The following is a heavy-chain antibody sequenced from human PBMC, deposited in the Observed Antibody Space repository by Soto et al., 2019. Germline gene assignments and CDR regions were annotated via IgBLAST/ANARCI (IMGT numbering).Heavy chain of an antibody. CDR3: AGKYSSGWYYFDF. CDR2: IFPSGST. D-gene: IGHD6-19*01. J-gene: IGHJ4*02. Sequence: QVQLQESGPGLVKPSGTLSLTCAVSGGSISSSNWWSWVRQPPGKGLEWIGEIFPSGSTNYNPSHKSRVTISVDRSRTEVSLRLSSVTAADTAVNYCAGKYSSGWYYFDFWGQGTLVTVSS. V-gene: IGHV4-4*02. CDR1: GGSISSSNW.